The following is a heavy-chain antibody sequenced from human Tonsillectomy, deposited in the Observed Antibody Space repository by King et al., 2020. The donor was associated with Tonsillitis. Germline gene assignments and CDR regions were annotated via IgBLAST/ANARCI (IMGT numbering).Heavy chain of an antibody. CDR2: IYYSGTT. CDR3: ARLYSSVDY. Sequence: QLQESGPGLVKPSETLSLTCTVSGGSISSSTYYWGWIRQPPGKGLEWIGSIYYSGTTYYNPSLRSRVTISVVTSKNQFSLKLSSVTAADTAVYYCARLYSSVDYWGQGTLVTVSS. V-gene: IGHV4-39*01. CDR1: GGSISSSTYY. D-gene: IGHD5-18*01. J-gene: IGHJ4*02.